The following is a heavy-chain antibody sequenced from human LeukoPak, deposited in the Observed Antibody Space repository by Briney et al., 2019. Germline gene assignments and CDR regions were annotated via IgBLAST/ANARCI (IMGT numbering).Heavy chain of an antibody. D-gene: IGHD2-15*01. V-gene: IGHV4-34*01. CDR2: INHSGST. CDR1: GGSFSGYY. Sequence: PSETLSLTCAVYGGSFSGYYWCWIRQPPGKGLEWIGEINHSGSTNYNPSLKSRVTISVDTSKNQFSLKLSSVTAADTAVYYCARGVPGMVVAATRYYYYYYMDVWGKGTTVTVSS. J-gene: IGHJ6*03. CDR3: ARGVPGMVVAATRYYYYYYMDV.